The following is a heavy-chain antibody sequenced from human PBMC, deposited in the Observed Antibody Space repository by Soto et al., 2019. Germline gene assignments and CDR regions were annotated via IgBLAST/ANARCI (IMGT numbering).Heavy chain of an antibody. V-gene: IGHV3-74*01. Sequence: PGGSLRLSCAVSGFTFSTYCMHWVRQAPETGLVWVSRICRDGSGTDYADSVKGRFTISRDDAKNSLYLQMNSLRVEDTAIYYCVRGTSAWRGMDYWGQGTLVNVSS. CDR1: GFTFSTYC. CDR3: VRGTSAWRGMDY. CDR2: ICRDGSGT. D-gene: IGHD6-19*01. J-gene: IGHJ4*02.